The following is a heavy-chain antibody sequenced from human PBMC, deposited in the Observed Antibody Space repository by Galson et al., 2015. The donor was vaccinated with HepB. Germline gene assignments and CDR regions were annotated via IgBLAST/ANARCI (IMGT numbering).Heavy chain of an antibody. V-gene: IGHV1-18*01. CDR1: GYTFTSYG. Sequence: SVKVSCKASGYTFTSYGISWVRQAPGQGLEWMGWIGAYGGNTNYAQKLQGRVTMTTDTTTTPDHLELSSLRYEATAMYYCARSPGAMGLNAFDTWGQGTMVTVSS. J-gene: IGHJ3*02. CDR2: IGAYGGNT. CDR3: ARSPGAMGLNAFDT. D-gene: IGHD2-8*01.